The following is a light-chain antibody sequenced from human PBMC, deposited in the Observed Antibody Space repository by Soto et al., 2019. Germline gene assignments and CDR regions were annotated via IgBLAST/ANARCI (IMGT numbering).Light chain of an antibody. CDR1: QSVNSN. CDR3: QQDNSWPSWT. J-gene: IGKJ1*01. V-gene: IGKV3-15*01. CDR2: HAS. Sequence: EIVMTQSPATLSVSPGEGATLSCRASQSVNSNLAWYQQKPGQAPRLLIYHASTRVTGIPARFSGSESGTEFTLTISSLQPEDFAVYYCQQDNSWPSWTFGQGTKVEIK.